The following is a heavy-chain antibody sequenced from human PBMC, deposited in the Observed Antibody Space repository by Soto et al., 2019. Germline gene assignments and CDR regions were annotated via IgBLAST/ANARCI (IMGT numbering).Heavy chain of an antibody. CDR1: GGSCSGYY. V-gene: IGHV4-34*01. D-gene: IGHD5-18*01. CDR3: ARGGLDTAIVSEYYYYGMDV. J-gene: IGHJ6*02. Sequence: SETLSLTCAVYGGSCSGYYWSWIREPPGMGLEWIGEVNHGGSAKYSPSLKSRLTISVDTSKNQFSLKLTSMTAADTAVYYCARGGLDTAIVSEYYYYGMDVWGQGTTVTVSS. CDR2: VNHGGSA.